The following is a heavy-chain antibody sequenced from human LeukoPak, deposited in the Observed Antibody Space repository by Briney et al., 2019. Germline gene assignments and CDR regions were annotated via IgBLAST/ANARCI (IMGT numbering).Heavy chain of an antibody. CDR1: GGSISSSSYY. J-gene: IGHJ4*02. Sequence: PSETLSLTCTVSGGSISSSSYYWGWIRQPPGKGLEWVSAISGSGNNTYYADSVKGRFTISRDNSKNTLYLQMNSLRAEDTAIYYCAKDSVLLWFGELLYFDYWGQGTLVTVSS. V-gene: IGHV3-23*01. CDR2: ISGSGNNT. D-gene: IGHD3-10*01. CDR3: AKDSVLLWFGELLYFDY.